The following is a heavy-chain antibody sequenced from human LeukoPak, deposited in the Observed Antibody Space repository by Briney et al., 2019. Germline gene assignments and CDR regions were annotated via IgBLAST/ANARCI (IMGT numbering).Heavy chain of an antibody. CDR2: IDWDDDK. J-gene: IGHJ4*02. CDR3: AREGGIMITFGGVIEPYYFDY. D-gene: IGHD3-16*02. Sequence: SGPTLLHPTPTLTLTFTFSGFSRSTSGMRVSWILQPPGKAQEWLSPIDWDDDKFYSTSLKTRLTIYKDTSKNQVVLTMTTMDPVDTATYYCAREGGIMITFGGVIEPYYFDYWGQGTLVTVSS. CDR1: GFSRSTSGMR. V-gene: IGHV2-70*04.